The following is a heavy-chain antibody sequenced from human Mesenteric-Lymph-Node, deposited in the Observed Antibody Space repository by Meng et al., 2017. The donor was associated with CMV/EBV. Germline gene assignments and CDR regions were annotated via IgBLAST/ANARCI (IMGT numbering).Heavy chain of an antibody. CDR2: INPSSDFT. CDR1: GYTFTGYY. J-gene: IGHJ6*02. V-gene: IGHV1-2*02. D-gene: IGHD2-2*01. CDR3: ARGAVVVPAAMTFTGDYYYYGMDV. Sequence: ASVKVSCKASGYTFTGYYMHWVRQAPGQGLEWMGWINPSSDFTHYAQKFQGRVTMTRDTSISTAYMDLSRLRSEDTAVYYCARGAVVVPAAMTFTGDYYYYGMDVWGQGTTVTVSS.